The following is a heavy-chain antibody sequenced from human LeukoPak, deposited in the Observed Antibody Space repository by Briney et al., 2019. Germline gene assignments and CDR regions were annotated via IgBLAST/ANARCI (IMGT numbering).Heavy chain of an antibody. CDR3: TRSRVGAPYDY. Sequence: GRSLRLSCAASGFMFSSYSMNWVRQAPGKGLEWVSSISSSSDYIPYAGSVKGRFTISRDNAKNSLYLQMNSLRAEDTAMYYCTRSRVGAPYDYWGQGTLVTVSS. D-gene: IGHD1-26*01. CDR1: GFMFSSYS. J-gene: IGHJ4*02. V-gene: IGHV3-21*06. CDR2: ISSSSDYI.